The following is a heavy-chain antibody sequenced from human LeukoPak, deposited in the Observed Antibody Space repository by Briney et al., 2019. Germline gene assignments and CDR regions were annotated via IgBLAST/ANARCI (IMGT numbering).Heavy chain of an antibody. CDR2: IRYDGSNK. V-gene: IGHV3-30*02. Sequence: GGSLRLSCAASGFTFSSYGMHWVRQAPGKGLEWVAFIRYDGSNKYYADSVKGRFTISRDNSKNTLYLQMNSLRAEDTAVYYCAKGPGHSSGWYREGYFDYWGQGTLVTVSS. J-gene: IGHJ4*02. CDR3: AKGPGHSSGWYREGYFDY. CDR1: GFTFSSYG. D-gene: IGHD6-19*01.